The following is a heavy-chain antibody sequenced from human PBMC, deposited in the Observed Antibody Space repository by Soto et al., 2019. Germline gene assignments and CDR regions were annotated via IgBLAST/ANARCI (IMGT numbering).Heavy chain of an antibody. CDR2: INAGNGNT. CDR1: GYTFTSYA. V-gene: IGHV1-3*01. CDR3: TRGGAKKGLDY. Sequence: QVQLVQSGAEVKKPEASVKVSCNASGYTFTSYAMHWVRQAPGLRLEWMGWINAGNGNTKYSQKFQGRVTITRDTSASSAYMELSSLRSEDTAVYYCTRGGAKKGLDYWGQGTLVTVSS. D-gene: IGHD1-26*01. J-gene: IGHJ4*02.